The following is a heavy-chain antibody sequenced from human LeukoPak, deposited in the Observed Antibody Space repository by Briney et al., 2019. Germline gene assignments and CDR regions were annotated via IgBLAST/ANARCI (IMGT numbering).Heavy chain of an antibody. D-gene: IGHD5-18*01. CDR3: VKGVRGYSYGYFDY. CDR2: TSSNGGST. J-gene: IGHJ4*02. V-gene: IGHV3-64D*06. CDR1: GFTFSSYA. Sequence: PGGSLRLSCSASGFTFSSYAMHWVRQAPGKGLEYVSATSSNGGSTYYADSVKGRFTISRDNSKNTLYLQMSSLRAEDTAVYYCVKGVRGYSYGYFDYWGQGTLVTVSS.